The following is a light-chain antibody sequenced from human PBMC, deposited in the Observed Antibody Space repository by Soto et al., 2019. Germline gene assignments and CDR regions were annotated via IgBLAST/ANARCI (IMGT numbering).Light chain of an antibody. CDR3: QQYHHRWT. Sequence: EIRLTQWPATRCLATGERATTSGRASQNINSDLAWYQQAPGQAPRLLLYGASTRATGIPARFSGGGSGTEFTLTISTLQSEDFALYYCQQYHHRWTCGPGTKVDIK. CDR2: GAS. V-gene: IGKV3-15*01. CDR1: QNINSD. J-gene: IGKJ1*01.